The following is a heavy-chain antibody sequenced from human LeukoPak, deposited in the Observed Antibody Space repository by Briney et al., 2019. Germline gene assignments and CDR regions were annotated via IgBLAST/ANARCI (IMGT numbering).Heavy chain of an antibody. CDR2: ISSSSSYI. D-gene: IGHD2-2*01. CDR3: ARDRRDGSTSSGFDY. Sequence: GGSLRLSCAASGFTFSSYSMNWVRQAPGKGLEWVSSISSSSSYIYYADSVKGRFTISRDNAKSSLYLQMNSLRAEDTAVYYCARDRRDGSTSSGFDYWGQGTLVTVSS. J-gene: IGHJ4*02. V-gene: IGHV3-21*01. CDR1: GFTFSSYS.